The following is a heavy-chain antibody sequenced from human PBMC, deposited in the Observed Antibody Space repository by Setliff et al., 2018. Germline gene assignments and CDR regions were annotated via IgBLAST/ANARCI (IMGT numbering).Heavy chain of an antibody. J-gene: IGHJ4*02. CDR3: ARPAYSSRWYEIKGFDY. D-gene: IGHD6-13*01. CDR2: IYPSDSDI. V-gene: IGHV5-51*01. CDR1: GYNFINYW. Sequence: GESLKISCQGSGYNFINYWIGWVRQMPGKGLEWMGIIYPSDSDIRYSPSFQGQVTISADKSISTAYLQWSSLKASDTAIYYCARPAYSSRWYEIKGFDYWGQGTLVTVSS.